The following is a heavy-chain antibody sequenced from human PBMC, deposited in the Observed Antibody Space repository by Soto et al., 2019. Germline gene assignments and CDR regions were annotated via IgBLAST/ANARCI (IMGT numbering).Heavy chain of an antibody. CDR2: INPNSGGT. CDR3: ARDRGWYDGMDV. V-gene: IGHV1-2*04. J-gene: IGHJ6*02. D-gene: IGHD6-19*01. CDR1: GYTFTGYY. Sequence: ASVKVSCKASGYTFTGYYMHWVRQAPGQGLEWMGWINPNSGGTNYAQKFQGWVTMTRDTSISTAYTELSRLRSDDTAVYYCARDRGWYDGMDVWGQGTTVTVSS.